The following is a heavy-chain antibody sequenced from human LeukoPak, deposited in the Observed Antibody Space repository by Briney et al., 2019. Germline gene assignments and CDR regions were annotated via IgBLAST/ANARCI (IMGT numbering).Heavy chain of an antibody. CDR2: ISSSSNNI. CDR3: GRDGRYSSSWYSHHDFDI. V-gene: IGHV3-48*04. J-gene: IGHJ3*02. Sequence: GGSLTLSCAPSGFTLSSYSVNWLRQARGKGGEGVSYISSSSNNIYYADSEKGRFTLSRDNAKHSLYLHMKSVRAEDTAVYYWGRDGRYSSSWYSHHDFDIWGKGTMVTVSS. CDR1: GFTLSSYS. D-gene: IGHD6-13*01.